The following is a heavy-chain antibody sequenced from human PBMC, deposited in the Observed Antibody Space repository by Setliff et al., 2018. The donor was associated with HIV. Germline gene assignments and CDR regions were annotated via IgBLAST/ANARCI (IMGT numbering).Heavy chain of an antibody. V-gene: IGHV3-21*01. J-gene: IGHJ3*01. D-gene: IGHD3-10*02. CDR3: AGTLQDGITMSLPGAFDL. CDR2: ISSTSTNV. Sequence: GGSLRLSCAASEFTFNTYSMNWVRLAPGKGLEWVSAISSTSTNVFHADSVKGRFTISRDNARNSLYLQMNSLRAEDTAVYFCAGTLQDGITMSLPGAFDLWGQGTMVTVSS. CDR1: EFTFNTYS.